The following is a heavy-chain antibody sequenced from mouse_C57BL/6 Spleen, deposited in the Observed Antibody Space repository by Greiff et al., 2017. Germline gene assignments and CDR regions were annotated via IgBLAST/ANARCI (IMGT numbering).Heavy chain of an antibody. V-gene: IGHV1-53*01. CDR2: INPSNGGT. Sequence: QVQLQQPGTELVKPGASVKLSCKASGYTFTSYWMHWVKQRPGQGLEWIGNINPSNGGTNYNEKFKSKATLTVDKSSSTAYMQRSSLTSEDSAVYYCARSECLIYYYGSSKEYYFDYWGQGTTLTVSS. J-gene: IGHJ2*01. CDR1: GYTFTSYW. D-gene: IGHD1-1*01. CDR3: ARSECLIYYYGSSKEYYFDY.